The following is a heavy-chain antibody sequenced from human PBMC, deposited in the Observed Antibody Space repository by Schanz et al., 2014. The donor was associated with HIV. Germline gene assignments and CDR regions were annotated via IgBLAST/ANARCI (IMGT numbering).Heavy chain of an antibody. V-gene: IGHV3-30*03. CDR3: VRVANWDYYGMDV. D-gene: IGHD3-16*01. CDR2: ISYDRRNK. CDR1: GFTFSSYG. J-gene: IGHJ6*02. Sequence: QVQLVESGGGVVQPGRSLRLSCAASGFTFSSYGMHWVRQAPGKGLEWVAVISYDRRNKYYADSVKGRFTISRDNSKNTLSLQMNSLRGEDTAVYYCVRVANWDYYGMDVWGRGTTVTVSS.